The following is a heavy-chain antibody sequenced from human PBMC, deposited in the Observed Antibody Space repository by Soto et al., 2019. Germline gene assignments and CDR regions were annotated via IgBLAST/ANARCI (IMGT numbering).Heavy chain of an antibody. CDR3: VRERGDSWFER. CDR1: GGSISSGDYY. V-gene: IGHV4-30-4*01. J-gene: IGHJ5*02. Sequence: TLSLTFTVSGGSISSGDYYWSWIRQPRGKGLEWIGYIYYSWITFYNPSLKNRVTISLDTSKIQFSLKLSSVTAADTAVYYCVRERGDSWFERSGKSNQIT. CDR2: IYYSWIT.